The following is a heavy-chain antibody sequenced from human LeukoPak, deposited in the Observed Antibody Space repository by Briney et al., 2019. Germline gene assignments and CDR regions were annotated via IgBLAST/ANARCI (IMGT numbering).Heavy chain of an antibody. Sequence: GVSLILACSASGFTVNSNYLSWVRQAPAKGLEWVSTLYNTGNTYYADSVKGRFSISRDNSKNTLFLQMNSLRAEDTAVYYCARLTPAAGRLYFVDWGPGTLVTVSS. CDR3: ARLTPAAGRLYFVD. V-gene: IGHV3-53*01. J-gene: IGHJ4*02. D-gene: IGHD6-13*01. CDR1: GFTVNSNY. CDR2: LYNTGNT.